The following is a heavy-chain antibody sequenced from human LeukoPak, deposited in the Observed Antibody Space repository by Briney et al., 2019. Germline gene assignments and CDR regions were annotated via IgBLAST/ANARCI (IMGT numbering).Heavy chain of an antibody. D-gene: IGHD6-19*01. J-gene: IGHJ5*02. CDR1: GYTFTSYG. V-gene: IGHV1-18*01. CDR2: ISAYNGNT. Sequence: ASVKVSCKASGYTFTSYGISWVRQAPGQGLEWMGWISAYNGNTNYAQKLQGRVTMTTDTSTSTAYMELRSLRSDDTAVYYCARGDLGMAVAGYFDPWGQGTLVTVSS. CDR3: ARGDLGMAVAGYFDP.